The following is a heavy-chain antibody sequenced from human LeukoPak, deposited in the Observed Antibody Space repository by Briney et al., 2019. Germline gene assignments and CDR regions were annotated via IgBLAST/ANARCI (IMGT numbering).Heavy chain of an antibody. CDR3: ASVVLRGVNY. CDR2: ISSSSSYI. V-gene: IGHV3-21*01. CDR1: GFTFSSYS. J-gene: IGHJ4*02. Sequence: GGSLGLSCAASGFTFSSYSMNWVRQAPGKGLEWVSSISSSSSYIYYADSVKGRFTISRDNAKNSLYLQMNSLRAEDTAVYYCASVVLRGVNYWGQGTLVTVSS. D-gene: IGHD3-10*01.